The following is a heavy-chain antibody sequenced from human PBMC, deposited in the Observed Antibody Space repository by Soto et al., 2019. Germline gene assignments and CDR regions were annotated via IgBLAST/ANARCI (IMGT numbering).Heavy chain of an antibody. CDR2: INPSTGAT. Sequence: QVQLVQSGPEVMKPGASVKVSCKASGYLFTSYFMHWVRQAPGQGLEWMGIINPSTGATTYAQNFRGRPPLPWTSSTRTFYMGLSSLRSGDPAIFCCARERGYDDTRAPFDSWGQGTLVTVSS. J-gene: IGHJ4*02. D-gene: IGHD3-16*01. V-gene: IGHV1-46*01. CDR3: ARERGYDDTRAPFDS. CDR1: GYLFTSYF.